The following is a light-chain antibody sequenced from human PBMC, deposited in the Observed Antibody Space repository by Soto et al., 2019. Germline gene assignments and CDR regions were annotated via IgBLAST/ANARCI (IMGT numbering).Light chain of an antibody. V-gene: IGKV1-5*03. Sequence: DIQLTQSPSALSASVGDRVTITCRASQSINSWLAWYQQKSGKAPKLLIYKASSLESGVPSRFSGSGSGTEFTLIISSLQPDDFATYYCQQYNSYPPTLGGGTKVDIK. CDR1: QSINSW. J-gene: IGKJ4*01. CDR3: QQYNSYPPT. CDR2: KAS.